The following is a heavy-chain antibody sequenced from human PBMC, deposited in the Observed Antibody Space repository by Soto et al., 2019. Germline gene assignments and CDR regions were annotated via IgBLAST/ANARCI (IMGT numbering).Heavy chain of an antibody. CDR3: ATDSGGVVVVAATRDSRSYYYGMDV. Sequence: GASVKVSCKVSGYTLTELSMHWVRQAPGKGLEWMGGFDPEDGETIYAQKFQGRVTMTEDTSTDTAYMELSSLRSEDTAVYYCATDSGGVVVVAATRDSRSYYYGMDVWGQGTTVTVSS. J-gene: IGHJ6*02. D-gene: IGHD2-15*01. V-gene: IGHV1-24*01. CDR1: GYTLTELS. CDR2: FDPEDGET.